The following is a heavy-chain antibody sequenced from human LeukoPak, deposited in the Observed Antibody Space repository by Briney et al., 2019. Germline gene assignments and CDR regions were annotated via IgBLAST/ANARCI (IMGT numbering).Heavy chain of an antibody. CDR3: ASERRDGYRDAFDI. CDR2: TIPMFGTA. J-gene: IGHJ3*02. D-gene: IGHD5-24*01. CDR1: GGTFSRYA. Sequence: ASVKVSCKASGGTFSRYAINWVRQAPGQGPEWMGGTIPMFGTANYAQKFQGRVTITTDESTSTAYMELSSLRSEDTAVYYCASERRDGYRDAFDIWGQGTMVTVSS. V-gene: IGHV1-69*05.